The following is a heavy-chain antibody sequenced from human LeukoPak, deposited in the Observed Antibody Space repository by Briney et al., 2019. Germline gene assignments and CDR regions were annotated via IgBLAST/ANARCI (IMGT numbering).Heavy chain of an antibody. Sequence: PSETLSLTCTVSGGSISSYYWSWIRQPPGKGLEWIGYIYYSGSTNYNPSLKSRVTISVDTSKNQFSLKLSSVTAADTAVYYCARQMVGVYSSSYDYWGQGTLVTVSS. J-gene: IGHJ4*02. V-gene: IGHV4-59*08. D-gene: IGHD6-6*01. CDR1: GGSISSYY. CDR3: ARQMVGVYSSSYDY. CDR2: IYYSGST.